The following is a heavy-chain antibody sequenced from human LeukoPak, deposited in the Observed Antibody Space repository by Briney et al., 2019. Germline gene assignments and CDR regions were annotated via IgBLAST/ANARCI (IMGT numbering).Heavy chain of an antibody. J-gene: IGHJ4*02. CDR2: IIPIFGTA. Sequence: SVKVSCKASGGTFSSYAISWVRQAPGQGLEWTGGIIPIFGTANYAQKFQGRVTITADESTSTAYMELSSLRSEDTAVYYCARHLYYDILTGYYYFDYWGQGTLVTVSS. V-gene: IGHV1-69*13. D-gene: IGHD3-9*01. CDR1: GGTFSSYA. CDR3: ARHLYYDILTGYYYFDY.